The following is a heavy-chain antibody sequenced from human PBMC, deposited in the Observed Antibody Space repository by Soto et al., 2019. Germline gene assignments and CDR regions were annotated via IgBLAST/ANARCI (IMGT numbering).Heavy chain of an antibody. V-gene: IGHV3-30*18. J-gene: IGHJ6*03. CDR1: EFTFSSYG. CDR3: AKDTFPLKYCSSPTCYRDYYRDV. Sequence: HPGGSLRLSCAASEFTFSSYGMHWVRQGPGKGLEWVAVMSYDGSKKYYADSVKGRFTISRDNSKNTLYLQMNSLRAEDTAGYYSAKDTFPLKYCSSPTCYRDYYRDVGGKGTTVTVSS. CDR2: MSYDGSKK. D-gene: IGHD2-2*02.